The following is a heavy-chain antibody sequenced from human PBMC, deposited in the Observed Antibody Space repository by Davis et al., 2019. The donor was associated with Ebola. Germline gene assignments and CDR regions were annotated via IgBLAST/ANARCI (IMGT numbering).Heavy chain of an antibody. CDR1: GFTFSRNN. J-gene: IGHJ3*02. D-gene: IGHD1-20*01. CDR2: ISYDGSDI. Sequence: PGGSLRLSCTASGFTFSRNNIHWVRQAPGKGLEWVAMISYDGSDIYYADSVKGRFTISRDNSKNTLSLQMSSLRAEDTAVYYCAKDRGNWKYAFDIWGQGTMVTVSS. CDR3: AKDRGNWKYAFDI. V-gene: IGHV3-30*18.